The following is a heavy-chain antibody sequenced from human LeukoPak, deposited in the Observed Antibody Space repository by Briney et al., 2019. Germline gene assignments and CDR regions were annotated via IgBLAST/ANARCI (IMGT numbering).Heavy chain of an antibody. J-gene: IGHJ4*02. CDR1: GFTFTSYA. CDR3: AKAGGETTHLFDY. V-gene: IGHV3-23*01. Sequence: PGGSLRLSCAASGFTFTSYAMSWVRQAPGKGLEWVSAIGVSGGSTYYADSVKGRFTISRDNSKNTLYLQMNSLRAEDTAVYYCAKAGGETTHLFDYWGQGTLVTVSS. CDR2: IGVSGGST. D-gene: IGHD1-14*01.